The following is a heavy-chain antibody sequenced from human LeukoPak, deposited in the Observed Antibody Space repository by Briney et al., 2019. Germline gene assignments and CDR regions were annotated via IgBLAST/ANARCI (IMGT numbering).Heavy chain of an antibody. Sequence: ASVKVSCKASGYTFTSYGFNWVRQAPGQGLEWMGWISTYKGNTNCAQKLQGRVTMTTDTSTGTAYMELRSLRSDDTAVYYCARDSPLDSGYDSYFDYWGQGTLVTVSS. V-gene: IGHV1-18*01. J-gene: IGHJ4*02. CDR2: ISTYKGNT. D-gene: IGHD5-12*01. CDR3: ARDSPLDSGYDSYFDY. CDR1: GYTFTSYG.